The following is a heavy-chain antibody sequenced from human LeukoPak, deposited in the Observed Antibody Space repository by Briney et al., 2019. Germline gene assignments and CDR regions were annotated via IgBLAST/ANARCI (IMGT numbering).Heavy chain of an antibody. CDR3: AKGSRRIVATSIGY. Sequence: GGSLRLSCAASGFMFSNYGMNWVRQAPGKGLEWVAYIHPISSIIHYTDSVKGRFTISRDNSKNTLYLQMNSLRAEDTAVYYCAKGSRRIVATSIGYWGQGTLVTVSS. CDR1: GFMFSNYG. J-gene: IGHJ4*02. CDR2: IHPISSII. V-gene: IGHV3-48*01. D-gene: IGHD5-12*01.